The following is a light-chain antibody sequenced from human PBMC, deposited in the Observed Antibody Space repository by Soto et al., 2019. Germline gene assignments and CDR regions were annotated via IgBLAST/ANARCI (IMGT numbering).Light chain of an antibody. Sequence: DIQMTQSPSSLSASVGDRITITCRASQSISTYLNWYQQTPGKAPKLLIYAASTLQSGVPSRFSGSGSGTDFTLTITSLQPEDFATYYCQQTYTTPLTFGGGTSVEIK. CDR1: QSISTY. V-gene: IGKV1-39*01. CDR3: QQTYTTPLT. J-gene: IGKJ4*01. CDR2: AAS.